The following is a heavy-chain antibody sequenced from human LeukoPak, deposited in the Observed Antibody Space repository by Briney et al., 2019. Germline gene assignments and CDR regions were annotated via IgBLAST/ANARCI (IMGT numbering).Heavy chain of an antibody. J-gene: IGHJ4*02. V-gene: IGHV4-34*01. Sequence: ETLSLTCAVYGGSFSGYYWSWIRQPPGKGLEWIGEINHSGSTNYNPSLKSRVTISVDTSKNQFSLKLSSVTAADTAVYYCARGGIQLWFSPFDYWGQGTLVTVSS. D-gene: IGHD5-18*01. CDR1: GGSFSGYY. CDR3: ARGGIQLWFSPFDY. CDR2: INHSGST.